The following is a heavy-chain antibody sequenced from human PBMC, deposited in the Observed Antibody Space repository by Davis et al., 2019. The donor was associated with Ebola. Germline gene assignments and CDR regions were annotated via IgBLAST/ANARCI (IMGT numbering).Heavy chain of an antibody. V-gene: IGHV4-39*01. CDR1: GGSIISSSSY. D-gene: IGHD1-26*01. J-gene: IGHJ4*02. Sequence: SETLSLTCTVSGGSIISSSSYWGWIRQPPRKGLEWIGSIYYSGITYYNPSLKSRVTISVDTSKNQFSLKLRSVTAADTAVYYCVTRWELLSVVNYWGQGTLVTVSS. CDR3: VTRWELLSVVNY. CDR2: IYYSGIT.